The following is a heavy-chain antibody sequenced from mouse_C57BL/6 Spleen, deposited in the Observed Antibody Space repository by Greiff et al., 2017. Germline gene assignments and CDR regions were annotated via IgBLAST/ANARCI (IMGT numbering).Heavy chain of an antibody. CDR2: ISSGSSTI. V-gene: IGHV5-17*01. Sequence: DVHLVESGGGLVKPGGSLKLSCAASGFTFSDYGMHWVRQAPEKGLEWVAYISSGSSTIYYADTVKGRFTISRDNAKNTLFLQRTLLSYEDTAMYYCTRRYYGSYAMDYWGQGTSVTVAS. D-gene: IGHD1-1*01. J-gene: IGHJ4*01. CDR3: TRRYYGSYAMDY. CDR1: GFTFSDYG.